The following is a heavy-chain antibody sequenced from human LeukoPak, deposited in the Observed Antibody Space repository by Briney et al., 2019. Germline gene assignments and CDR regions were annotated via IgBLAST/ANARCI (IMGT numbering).Heavy chain of an antibody. V-gene: IGHV4-38-2*02. J-gene: IGHJ4*02. D-gene: IGHD4-17*01. CDR2: IYHSGT. CDR1: GYSISSGYY. CDR3: ARDFHGDPFFGY. Sequence: KTSETLSLTCTVSGYSISSGYYWGWIRQPPGKGLEWIGSIYHSGTYYNPSLKSRVTISVDTSKNQFSLKLSSVTAADTAVYYCARDFHGDPFFGYWGQGTLVTVSS.